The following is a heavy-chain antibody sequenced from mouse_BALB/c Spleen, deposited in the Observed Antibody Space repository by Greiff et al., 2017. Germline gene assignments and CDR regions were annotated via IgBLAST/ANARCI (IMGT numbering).Heavy chain of an antibody. V-gene: IGHV5-6-4*01. D-gene: IGHD1-1*01. CDR2: ISSGGSYT. CDR3: TRGYYGSSYDAMDY. Sequence: EVQVVESGGGLVKPGGSLKLSCAASGFTFSSYTMSWVRQTPEKRLEWVATISSGGSYTYYPDSVKGRFTISRDNAKNTLYLQMSSLKSEDTAMYYCTRGYYGSSYDAMDYWGQGTSVTVSS. CDR1: GFTFSSYT. J-gene: IGHJ4*01.